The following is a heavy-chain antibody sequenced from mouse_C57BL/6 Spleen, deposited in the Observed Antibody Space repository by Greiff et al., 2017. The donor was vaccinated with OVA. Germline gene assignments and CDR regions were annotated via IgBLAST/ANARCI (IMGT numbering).Heavy chain of an antibody. Sequence: QVHVKQSGAELARPGASVKLSCKASGYTFTSYGISWVKQRTGQGLEWIGEIYPRSGNTYYNEKFKGKATLTADKSSSTAYMELRSLTSEDSAVYFCARWRTAQARSLAYWGQGTLVTVSA. CDR2: IYPRSGNT. V-gene: IGHV1-81*01. J-gene: IGHJ3*01. CDR1: GYTFTSYG. D-gene: IGHD3-2*02. CDR3: ARWRTAQARSLAY.